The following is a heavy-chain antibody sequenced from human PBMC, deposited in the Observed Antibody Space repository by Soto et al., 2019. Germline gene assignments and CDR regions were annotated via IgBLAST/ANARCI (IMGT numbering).Heavy chain of an antibody. CDR1: GFTFNSYS. D-gene: IGHD3-10*01. Sequence: EVQLVESGGGLVQPRGSLRLSCAASGFTFNSYSMNWVLQAPGKGLEWVSYISSSSSTIYYADSVKGRFTISRDNAKNSLYLQMNSLRDEDTAVYYCARAGYYGSGILLWGQGTLVTVSS. CDR3: ARAGYYGSGILL. CDR2: ISSSSSTI. J-gene: IGHJ4*02. V-gene: IGHV3-48*02.